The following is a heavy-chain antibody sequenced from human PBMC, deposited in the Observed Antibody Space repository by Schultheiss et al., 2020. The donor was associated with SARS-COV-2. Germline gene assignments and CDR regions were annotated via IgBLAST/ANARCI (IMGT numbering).Heavy chain of an antibody. J-gene: IGHJ5*02. CDR1: GYTFTSYG. CDR2: INAGNGNT. V-gene: IGHV1-8*02. D-gene: IGHD3-22*01. Sequence: ASVKVSCKASGYTFTSYGISWVRQAPGQGLEWMGGINAGNGNTGYAQKFQGRVTMTRNTSISTAFMELSRLTSEDTAVYYCARRDSSAWASWFDPWGQGTLVTVSS. CDR3: ARRDSSAWASWFDP.